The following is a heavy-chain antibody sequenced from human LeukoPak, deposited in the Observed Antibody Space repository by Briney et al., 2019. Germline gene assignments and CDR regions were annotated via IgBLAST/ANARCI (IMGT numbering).Heavy chain of an antibody. CDR2: VFHTGST. J-gene: IGHJ4*02. Sequence: SETLSLTCPVSGNSISTAYYWGWIRQPPGKGLEWIGSVFHTGSTYYNPSLKGRVTMSVETSKNQFSLKLTSVTAADTAVYYCARGRPYFDYWGQGTLVTVSS. CDR3: ARGRPYFDY. CDR1: GNSISTAYY. V-gene: IGHV4-38-2*02.